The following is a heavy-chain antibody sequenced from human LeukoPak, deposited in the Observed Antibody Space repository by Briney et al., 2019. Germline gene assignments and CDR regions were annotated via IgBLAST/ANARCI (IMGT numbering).Heavy chain of an antibody. J-gene: IGHJ5*02. CDR1: GLTFSSYA. CDR3: AKYTDQ. Sequence: GGSLRLPCAASGLTFSSYAWSWVRQAPGRGREWVSAITGNGGSTYYADSVKGRFTISRDNSKNTLYLQMNSLRAEDTAVYYCAKYTDQWGQGTLVTVSS. D-gene: IGHD1-14*01. CDR2: ITGNGGST. V-gene: IGHV3-23*01.